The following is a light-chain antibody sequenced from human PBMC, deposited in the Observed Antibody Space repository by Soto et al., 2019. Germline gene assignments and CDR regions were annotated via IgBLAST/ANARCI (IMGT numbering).Light chain of an antibody. Sequence: EIVLTQSPGTLSLSPGERATLSCRASQSISSSYLAWYQQKPGQAPRLLIYGAFSRATGIPDRFSGSGSGTDFTLTISRLEPEDFSMYYCHQYGTSPPGITFGQGTRLEIK. V-gene: IGKV3-20*01. CDR3: HQYGTSPPGIT. J-gene: IGKJ5*01. CDR2: GAF. CDR1: QSISSSY.